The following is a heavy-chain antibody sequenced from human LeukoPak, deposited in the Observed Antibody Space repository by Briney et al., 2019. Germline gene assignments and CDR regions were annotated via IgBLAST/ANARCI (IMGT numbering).Heavy chain of an antibody. D-gene: IGHD6-13*01. Sequence: PGVSLRLSCAASGFTFSSYEMNWVRQAPGKGLEWVSYINRSGETIYYADSVKGRFTIYRDNSKNMLNLQIDSLRADDTAVYYCAKALREYSSTSYSAFDVWGQGTMVTVSS. CDR1: GFTFSSYE. CDR3: AKALREYSSTSYSAFDV. V-gene: IGHV3-23*01. J-gene: IGHJ3*01. CDR2: INRSGETI.